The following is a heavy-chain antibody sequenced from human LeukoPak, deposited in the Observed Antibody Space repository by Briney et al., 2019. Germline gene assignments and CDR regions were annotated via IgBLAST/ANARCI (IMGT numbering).Heavy chain of an antibody. V-gene: IGHV3-21*01. CDR1: GQRATLHT. Sequence: PGGSLRLSCATSGQRATLHTLNWVRQAPGKGLEWVSSIISRGGYTYYADSLKGRVTVSRDNAKNALYLRMNSLRVEDTGVYDCAADWWPRGETATIGVLDSWGQGTLVIVAS. CDR2: IISRGGYT. CDR3: AADWWPRGETATIGVLDS. J-gene: IGHJ5*01. D-gene: IGHD5-18*01.